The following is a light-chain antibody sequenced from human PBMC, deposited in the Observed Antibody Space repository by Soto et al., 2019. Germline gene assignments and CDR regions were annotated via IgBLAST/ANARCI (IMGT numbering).Light chain of an antibody. CDR2: EVS. V-gene: IGLV2-14*01. CDR3: SSNTRSSLYV. CDR1: SSDVGGYNY. J-gene: IGLJ1*01. Sequence: QSALTQPASVSGSPGQSITISCTGTSSDVGGYNYVSWHQQHPGKAPKLMIFEVSYRPSGVSDRFSGSKSGNTASLTISGRQADDEADDYCSSNTRSSLYVFGTGTKLPVL.